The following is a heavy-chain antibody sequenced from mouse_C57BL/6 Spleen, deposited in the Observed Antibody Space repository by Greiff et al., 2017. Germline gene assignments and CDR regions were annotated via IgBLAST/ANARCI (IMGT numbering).Heavy chain of an antibody. V-gene: IGHV1-69*01. Sequence: VQLQQSGAELVMPGASVKLSCKASGYTFTSYWMHWVKQRPGQGLEWIGEIDPSDSYTNYNQKFKGKSTLTVDKSSSTAYMQLSSLTSEDSAVYYCAKDLDYWGQGTTLTVSS. CDR3: AKDLDY. J-gene: IGHJ2*01. CDR2: IDPSDSYT. CDR1: GYTFTSYW.